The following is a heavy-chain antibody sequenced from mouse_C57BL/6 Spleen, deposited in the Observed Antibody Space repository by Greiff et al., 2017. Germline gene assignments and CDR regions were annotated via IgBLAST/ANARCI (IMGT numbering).Heavy chain of an antibody. Sequence: VQLQQSGAELVRPGTSVKVSCKASGYAFTNYLIEWVKQRPGQGLEWIGVINPGSGGTHYNEKFKGKATLTADKSSSTAYMQLSSLTSEDSAVYFCALSTMVYYYAMDYWGQGTSVTVSS. CDR3: ALSTMVYYYAMDY. V-gene: IGHV1-54*01. D-gene: IGHD2-2*01. CDR1: GYAFTNYL. CDR2: INPGSGGT. J-gene: IGHJ4*01.